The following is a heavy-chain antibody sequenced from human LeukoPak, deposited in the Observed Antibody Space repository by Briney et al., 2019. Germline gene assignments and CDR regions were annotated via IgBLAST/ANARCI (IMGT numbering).Heavy chain of an antibody. J-gene: IGHJ3*02. D-gene: IGHD3-3*01. V-gene: IGHV1-24*01. CDR2: FDPEDGET. CDR3: ATGFWSGYPLGAFDI. Sequence: GASVKVSCKVSGYTLTELSMHWVRQAPGKGLEWMGAFDPEDGETIYAQKFQGRVTMTEDTSTDTAYMELSSLRSEDTAVYYCATGFWSGYPLGAFDIWGQGTMVTVSS. CDR1: GYTLTELS.